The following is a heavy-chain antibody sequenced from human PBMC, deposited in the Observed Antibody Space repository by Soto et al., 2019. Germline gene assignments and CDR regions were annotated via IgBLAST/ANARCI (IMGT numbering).Heavy chain of an antibody. CDR1: GYTFTGHY. CDR3: ARARSHDSSPNHLDY. V-gene: IGHV1-2*04. CDR2: INPNSGGT. D-gene: IGHD3-22*01. Sequence: ASVKVSCKASGYTFTGHYMHWVRQAPGQGLEWMGWINPNSGGTNYAQKFQGWVTMTRDTSISTAYMELSRLRSDDTAVYYCARARSHDSSPNHLDYWGQGTLVTVSS. J-gene: IGHJ4*02.